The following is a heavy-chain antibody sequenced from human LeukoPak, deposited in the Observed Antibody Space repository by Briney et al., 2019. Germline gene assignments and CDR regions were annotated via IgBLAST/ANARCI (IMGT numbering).Heavy chain of an antibody. CDR2: ISGSGSAI. V-gene: IGHV3-11*04. J-gene: IGHJ4*02. CDR1: GFTFSDYY. D-gene: IGHD2-15*01. CDR3: ATERVGYCSGGSCYSDLDY. Sequence: PGGSLRLSCAASGFTFSDYYMSWIRQAPGKGLDWVSYISGSGSAIYYADSVKGRFTISRDNAKNSLYLQMNSLRAEDTAVYYCATERVGYCSGGSCYSDLDYWGQGTLVTVSS.